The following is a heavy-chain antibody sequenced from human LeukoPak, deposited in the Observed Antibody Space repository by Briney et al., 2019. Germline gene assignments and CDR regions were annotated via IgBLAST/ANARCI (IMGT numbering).Heavy chain of an antibody. V-gene: IGHV3-7*01. CDR3: ARDSAGNDY. Sequence: PGGSLRFSCEASGFTFSTYWMSWVRQAPGKGLEWVANIKQDGSEKYYVDSVKGRFTISRDNAKNSLYLQMNSLRAEDTAMYYCARDSAGNDYWGQGTLVTVSS. CDR1: GFTFSTYW. D-gene: IGHD6-13*01. CDR2: IKQDGSEK. J-gene: IGHJ4*02.